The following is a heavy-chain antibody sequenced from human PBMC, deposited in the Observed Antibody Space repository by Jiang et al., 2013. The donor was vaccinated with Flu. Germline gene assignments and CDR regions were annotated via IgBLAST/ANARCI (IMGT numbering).Heavy chain of an antibody. CDR1: GVSISDTNW. Sequence: GSGLVKPSGTLSLTCAVSGVSISDTNWWSWVRQPPGKGLDWIGEVSQSGTTNYNPSLKRRVSISVDKSKNQLSLILKSVTAADTAVYFCARHSGGYYENFFD. J-gene: IGHJ4*01. CDR2: VSQSGTT. D-gene: IGHD3-22*01. CDR3: ARHSGGYYENFFD. V-gene: IGHV4-4*02.